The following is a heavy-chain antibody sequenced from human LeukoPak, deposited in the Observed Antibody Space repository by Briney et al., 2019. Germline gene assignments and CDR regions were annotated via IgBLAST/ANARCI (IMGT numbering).Heavy chain of an antibody. CDR3: ARDFRGGYDFWSGYYTPYYFDY. V-gene: IGHV4-39*07. J-gene: IGHJ4*02. CDR2: IYYSGST. CDR1: GGSISSNSYY. D-gene: IGHD3-3*01. Sequence: SETLSLTCTVSGGSISSNSYYWGWIRQPPGKGLKWIGSIYYSGSTYYNPSLKSRVTISVDTSKNQFSLKLSSVTAADTAVYYCARDFRGGYDFWSGYYTPYYFDYWGQGILVTVSS.